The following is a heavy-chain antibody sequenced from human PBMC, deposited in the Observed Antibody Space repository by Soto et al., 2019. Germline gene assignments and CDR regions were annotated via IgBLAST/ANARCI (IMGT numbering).Heavy chain of an antibody. V-gene: IGHV1-69*06. CDR3: ARGEEGGAPVYYYYGMDV. J-gene: IGHJ6*02. D-gene: IGHD1-26*01. CDR1: GGTFSSYA. CDR2: IIPIFGTA. Sequence: ASVKVSCKASGGTFSSYAISWVRQAPGQGLEWMGGIIPIFGTANYAQKVQGRAKITPEKSRGTGHMEVSSLSSEDTAVYYCARGEEGGAPVYYYYGMDVWGQGTTVTVSS.